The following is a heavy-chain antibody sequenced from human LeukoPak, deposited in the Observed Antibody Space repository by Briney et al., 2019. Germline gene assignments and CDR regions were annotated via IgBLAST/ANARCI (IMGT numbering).Heavy chain of an antibody. CDR1: GFTFSSYA. CDR2: IWYDGSNK. V-gene: IGHV3-33*08. J-gene: IGHJ4*02. CDR3: ARDGGTVNFDY. Sequence: GGSLRLSCAASGFTFSSYAMSWVRQAPGTGLEWVAVIWYDGSNKYYADSVKGRFTISRDNSKNTLYLQMNSLRAEDTAVYYCARDGGTVNFDYWGQGTLVTVSS. D-gene: IGHD4-17*01.